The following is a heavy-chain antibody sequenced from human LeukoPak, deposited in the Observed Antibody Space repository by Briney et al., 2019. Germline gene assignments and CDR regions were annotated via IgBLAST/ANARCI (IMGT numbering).Heavy chain of an antibody. CDR1: GGTFSSYA. Sequence: PVASVKVSCKASGGTFSSYAISWVRQAPGQGLEWMGRIIPIFGTANYAQKFQGRVTITTDESTSTAYMELSSLRSEDTAVYYCAILTTYYFDYWGQGTLVTVSS. J-gene: IGHJ4*02. CDR2: IIPIFGTA. D-gene: IGHD1/OR15-1a*01. V-gene: IGHV1-69*05. CDR3: AILTTYYFDY.